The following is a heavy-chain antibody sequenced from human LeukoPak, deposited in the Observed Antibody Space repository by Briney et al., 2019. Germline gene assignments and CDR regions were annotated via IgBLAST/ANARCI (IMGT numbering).Heavy chain of an antibody. J-gene: IGHJ3*01. CDR3: AREEGEDLVLVTIAFDAFDL. D-gene: IGHD2-8*02. CDR2: IYHSGTT. V-gene: IGHV4-4*02. Sequence: PSGTLSLTCDVSGGSISSSNWWSWVRQPPGKGLEWLGEIYHSGTTNYSPSLKSRVTISVDKSKNQFSLKLSSVTAADTAVYYCAREEGEDLVLVTIAFDAFDLWGQGTRVTVSS. CDR1: GGSISSSNW.